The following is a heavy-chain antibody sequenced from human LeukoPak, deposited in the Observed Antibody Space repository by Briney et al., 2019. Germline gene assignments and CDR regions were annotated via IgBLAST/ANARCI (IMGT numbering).Heavy chain of an antibody. V-gene: IGHV3-23*01. D-gene: IGHD4-17*01. J-gene: IGHJ5*02. CDR1: GFTFSSYA. Sequence: GASLRLSCAASGFTFSSYAMSWVRQAPGKGLEWVSAISAGGGSTYYADSVKGRFTISRDNSKNTLYLQMNSLRVEDTAVYNCAKGGSTGWFDPWGQGTLVTVSS. CDR3: AKGGSTGWFDP. CDR2: ISAGGGST.